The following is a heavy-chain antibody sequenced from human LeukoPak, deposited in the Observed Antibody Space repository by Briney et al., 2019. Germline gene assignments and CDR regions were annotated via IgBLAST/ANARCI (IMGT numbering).Heavy chain of an antibody. V-gene: IGHV3-30*02. D-gene: IGHD2-21*01. CDR1: GFTFSSYG. CDR3: AKDGPTPLNSPCGY. Sequence: GRSLRLSRAASGFTFSSYGMHWVRQAPGKGLEWVAFIRYDGSNKYYADSVKGRFTISRDNSKNTLYLQMNSLRAEDTAVYYCAKDGPTPLNSPCGYWGQGTLVTVSS. CDR2: IRYDGSNK. J-gene: IGHJ4*02.